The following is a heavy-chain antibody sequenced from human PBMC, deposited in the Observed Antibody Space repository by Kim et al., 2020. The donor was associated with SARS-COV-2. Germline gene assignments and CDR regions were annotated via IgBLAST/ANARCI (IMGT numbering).Heavy chain of an antibody. CDR2: GYYSGST. Sequence: SETLSLTCTVSGGSISRSNSHWGWIRQPPGKGLEWIGSGYYSGSTFDNPSLKSRVTISVDTSENQLSLKLTSVTAADTALYYCAGLEMTGIGGRGWFDP. D-gene: IGHD1-1*01. V-gene: IGHV4-39*01. J-gene: IGHJ5*02. CDR3: AGLEMTGIGGRGWFDP. CDR1: GGSISRSNSH.